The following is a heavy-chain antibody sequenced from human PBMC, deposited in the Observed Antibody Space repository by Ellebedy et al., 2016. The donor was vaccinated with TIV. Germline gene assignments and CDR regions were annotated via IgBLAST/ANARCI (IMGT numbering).Heavy chain of an antibody. CDR3: ARFSGRGGSGRNARPSLDY. CDR1: GGSFSGFY. D-gene: IGHD1-26*01. Sequence: MPGGSLRLSCAVYGGSFSGFYWSWIRQPPGKGLEWIGEINHSGGTNYNPSLKSRVTISVDTSKNQFSLKMSSVTAADTAVYYCARFSGRGGSGRNARPSLDYWGQGTLVTVSS. V-gene: IGHV4-34*01. J-gene: IGHJ4*02. CDR2: INHSGGT.